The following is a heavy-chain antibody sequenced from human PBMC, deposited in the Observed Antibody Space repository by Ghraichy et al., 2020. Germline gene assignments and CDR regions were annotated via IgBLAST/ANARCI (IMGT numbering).Heavy chain of an antibody. CDR2: IYYSGST. V-gene: IGHV4-59*01. Sequence: SETLSLTCTVSGGSISSYYWSWIRQPPGKGLEWIGYIYYSGSTNYNPSLKSRVTISVDTSKNQFSLKLSSVTAADTAVYYCARVREFYNYNAFDIWGQGTMVTVSS. D-gene: IGHD5-24*01. CDR3: ARVREFYNYNAFDI. J-gene: IGHJ3*02. CDR1: GGSISSYY.